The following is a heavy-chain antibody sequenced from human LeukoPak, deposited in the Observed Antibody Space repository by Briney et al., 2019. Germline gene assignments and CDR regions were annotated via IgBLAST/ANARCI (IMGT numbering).Heavy chain of an antibody. Sequence: SETLSLTCTVSGGSISIYYWSWIRQPAGKGLEWIGRIYTSGSTNYTPSLKRRVTMSVDTSKNQYSLKLSSVTAADTAVYYCARDLWTVVTPGWFDPWGQGTLVTVSS. CDR3: ARDLWTVVTPGWFDP. D-gene: IGHD4-23*01. CDR1: GGSISIYY. CDR2: IYTSGST. J-gene: IGHJ5*02. V-gene: IGHV4-4*07.